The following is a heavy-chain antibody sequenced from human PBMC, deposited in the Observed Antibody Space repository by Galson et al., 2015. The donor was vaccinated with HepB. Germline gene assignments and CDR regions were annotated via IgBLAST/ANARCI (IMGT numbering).Heavy chain of an antibody. J-gene: IGHJ4*02. V-gene: IGHV4-34*01. D-gene: IGHD3-10*01. CDR3: AIYGSGNYGDYFAY. Sequence: SETLSLTCAVYGDSFTDYHWSWSRQPPGKGLEWIGEINHSGGTNYNSSLKSRATMSADTPKKQLSLKLSSLTAAGTAMYFCAIYGSGNYGDYFAYWGRGTLVTVSS. CDR1: GDSFTDYH. CDR2: INHSGGT.